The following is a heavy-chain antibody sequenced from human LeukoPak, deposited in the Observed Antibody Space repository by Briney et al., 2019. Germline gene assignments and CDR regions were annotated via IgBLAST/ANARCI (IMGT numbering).Heavy chain of an antibody. CDR2: ISSSGGTI. CDR1: GFTFSDYY. D-gene: IGHD6-19*01. V-gene: IGHV3-11*04. Sequence: PGGSLRLSCAASGFTFSDYYMSWIRQAPGKGLEWVSYISSSGGTIYYAGSVKGRFTISRDNAKNSLYLQMNSLRAEDTAVYYCARDKGTGWYFLYGGQRNLVTVSS. CDR3: ARDKGTGWYFLY. J-gene: IGHJ4*02.